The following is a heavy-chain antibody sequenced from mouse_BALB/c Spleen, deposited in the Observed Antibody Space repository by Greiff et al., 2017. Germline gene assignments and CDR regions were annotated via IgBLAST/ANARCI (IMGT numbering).Heavy chain of an antibody. D-gene: IGHD1-1*01. CDR1: GYTFTDYN. Sequence: EVKLVESGPELVKPGASVKISCKASGYTFTDYNMHWVKQSHGKSLEWIGYIYPYNGGTGYNQKFKSKATLTVDNSSSTAYMELRSLTSEDSAVYYCAREGSYGSRFDYWGQGTTLTVSS. CDR3: AREGSYGSRFDY. V-gene: IGHV1S29*02. CDR2: IYPYNGGT. J-gene: IGHJ2*01.